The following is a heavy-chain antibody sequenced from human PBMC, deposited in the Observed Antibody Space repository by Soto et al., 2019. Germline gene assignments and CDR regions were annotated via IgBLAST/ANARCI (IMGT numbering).Heavy chain of an antibody. CDR3: ERAVAVAADFDY. Sequence: QVQLVQSGAEEKKPGASVKVSCKASGYTFTGYAMHWVRQAPGQRLEWMGWINAGNGNTKYSQKFQGRVTITRDTSASAAYMELSSLSSEDTAVYYCERAVAVAADFDYWGQGTLVTVSS. CDR2: INAGNGNT. CDR1: GYTFTGYA. J-gene: IGHJ4*02. D-gene: IGHD6-19*01. V-gene: IGHV1-3*05.